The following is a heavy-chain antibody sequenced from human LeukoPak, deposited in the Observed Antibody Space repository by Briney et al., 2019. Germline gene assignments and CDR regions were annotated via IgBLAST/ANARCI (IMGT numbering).Heavy chain of an antibody. CDR2: IYTSGST. CDR1: GGSISSGSYY. Sequence: PSETLSLTCTVSGGSISSGSYYWSWIRQPAGKGLEWIGRIYTSGSTNYNPSLKSRVTISVDTSKNQFSLKLSSVTAADTAVYYCATDHVGATDYWGQGTLVTVSS. V-gene: IGHV4-61*02. CDR3: ATDHVGATDY. J-gene: IGHJ4*02. D-gene: IGHD1-26*01.